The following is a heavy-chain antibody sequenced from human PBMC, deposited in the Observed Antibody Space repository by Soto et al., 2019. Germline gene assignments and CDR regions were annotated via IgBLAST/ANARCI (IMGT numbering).Heavy chain of an antibody. CDR1: GFTFSDYY. Sequence: GSLRLSCAAAGFTFSDYYMSWVRQAPGRGLEWISYSSNSGTFARYATSVKGRFSISRDNANNSLYLEMNSLRVEDTAVYYCARSGDNFNVLDYWGQGTPVTVSS. CDR3: ARSGDNFNVLDY. D-gene: IGHD1-1*01. V-gene: IGHV3-11*06. CDR2: SSNSGTFA. J-gene: IGHJ4*02.